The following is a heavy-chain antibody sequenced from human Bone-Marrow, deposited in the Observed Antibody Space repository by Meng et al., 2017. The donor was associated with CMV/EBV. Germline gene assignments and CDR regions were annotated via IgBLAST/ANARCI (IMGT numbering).Heavy chain of an antibody. CDR3: ARITLTNRVGGYFDS. J-gene: IGHJ4*02. V-gene: IGHV3-30-3*01. D-gene: IGHD1-26*01. CDR2: ISYDGGNK. Sequence: GGSLRLSCAASGFTFSTYAMHWVRQAPGKGLEWVAVISYDGGNKYYTDSVKGRFTISRDNSKNTLYLQMNSLRPEDTAVYYCARITLTNRVGGYFDSWGQGKLVTVSS. CDR1: GFTFSTYA.